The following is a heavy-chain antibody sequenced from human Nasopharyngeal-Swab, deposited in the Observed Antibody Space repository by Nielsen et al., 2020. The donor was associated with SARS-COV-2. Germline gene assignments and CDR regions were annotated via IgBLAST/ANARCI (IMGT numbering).Heavy chain of an antibody. CDR1: GGSISSYY. CDR2: INHSGST. J-gene: IGHJ5*02. V-gene: IGHV4-34*01. Sequence: SETLSLTCTVSGGSISSYYWSWIRQPPGKGLEWIGEINHSGSTNYNPSLKSRVTISVDTSKNQFSLKLSSVTAADTAVYYCARGTIVRNWFDPWGQGTLVTVSS. D-gene: IGHD2/OR15-2a*01. CDR3: ARGTIVRNWFDP.